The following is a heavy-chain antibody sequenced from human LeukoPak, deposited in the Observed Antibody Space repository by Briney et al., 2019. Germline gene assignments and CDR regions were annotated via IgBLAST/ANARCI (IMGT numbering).Heavy chain of an antibody. CDR2: IIPIFGTA. CDR1: GGTFSSYA. J-gene: IGHJ4*02. V-gene: IGHV1-69*13. CDR3: ARLIAAAGKGYYFDY. D-gene: IGHD6-13*01. Sequence: GASVKVSCKASGGTFSSYAISWVRQAPGQGLEWMGGIIPIFGTANYAQKFQGRVTITADESTSTAYMELGSLRSEDTAVYYCARLIAAAGKGYYFDYWGQGTLVTVSS.